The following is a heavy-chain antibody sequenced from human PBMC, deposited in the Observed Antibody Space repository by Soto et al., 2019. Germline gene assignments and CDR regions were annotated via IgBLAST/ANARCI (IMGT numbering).Heavy chain of an antibody. V-gene: IGHV3-23*01. D-gene: IGHD6-13*01. J-gene: IGHJ4*02. CDR1: GFTFSSYA. Sequence: EVQLLETGGGLVQPGGSLRLSCAASGFTFSSYAMSWVRQAPGKGLEWVSAISGSGGSTYYADSVKGRFTISRDNSKNTLYLHMNSLRAEDTAVYYCANIPFPGSSDQIGAKFDYWGQGTLVTVSS. CDR3: ANIPFPGSSDQIGAKFDY. CDR2: ISGSGGST.